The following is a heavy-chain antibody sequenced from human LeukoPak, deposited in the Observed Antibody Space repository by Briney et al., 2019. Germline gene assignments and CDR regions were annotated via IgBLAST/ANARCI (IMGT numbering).Heavy chain of an antibody. CDR3: ARGQDTVVTSRDAFDI. CDR2: INWNGGST. CDR1: GFSFSSYS. Sequence: PGGSLRLSCAASGFSFSSYSMNWVRQAPGKGLEWVSGINWNGGSTGYADSVKGRFTISRDNAKNSLYLRMNSLRAEDTAVYYCARGQDTVVTSRDAFDIWGQGTMVTVSS. V-gene: IGHV3-20*04. J-gene: IGHJ3*02. D-gene: IGHD4-23*01.